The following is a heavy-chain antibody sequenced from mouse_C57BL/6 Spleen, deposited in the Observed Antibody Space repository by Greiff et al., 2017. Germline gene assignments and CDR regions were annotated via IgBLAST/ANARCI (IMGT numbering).Heavy chain of an antibody. J-gene: IGHJ4*01. CDR3: TRKGDFYAMDY. V-gene: IGHV1-15*01. CDR2: IDPETGGT. D-gene: IGHD3-3*01. CDR1: GYTFTDYE. Sequence: QVQLQQSGAELVRPGASVTLSCKSSGYTFTDYEMHWVQQTPLPGLEWIGAIDPETGGTAYNPKFKGKAILTADKSSSTAYMELRSLTSEDSAVYYCTRKGDFYAMDYWGQGTSGTVSS.